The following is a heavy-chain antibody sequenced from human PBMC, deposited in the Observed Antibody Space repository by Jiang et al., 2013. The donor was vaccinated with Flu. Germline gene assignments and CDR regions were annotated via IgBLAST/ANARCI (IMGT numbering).Heavy chain of an antibody. Sequence: QLVESGAEVKDPGASVKVSCKASGYTFTGYYIHWVRQAPGQGLEWMGWMSANSGATGYAQKFRGRVTMTRDTSINTAYMELSGLRSDDTAIYYCTRLILGVSFDNWGQGTLVTVSS. V-gene: IGHV1-2*02. J-gene: IGHJ4*02. CDR1: GYTFTGYY. CDR3: TRLILGVSFDN. CDR2: MSANSGAT. D-gene: IGHD3-10*01.